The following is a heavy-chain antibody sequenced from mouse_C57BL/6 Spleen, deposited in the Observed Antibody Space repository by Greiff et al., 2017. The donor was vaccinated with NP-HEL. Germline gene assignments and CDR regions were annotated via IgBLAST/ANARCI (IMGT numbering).Heavy chain of an antibody. CDR1: GFTFSSYA. CDR2: ISDGGSYT. J-gene: IGHJ1*03. V-gene: IGHV5-4*01. D-gene: IGHD1-1*01. CDR3: ARGRGGYYSPYFGV. Sequence: EVQGVESGGGLVKPGGSLKLSCAASGFTFSSYAMSWVRQTPEKRLEWVATISDGGSYTYYPDNVKGRFIISRDNAKNNLYLQMSHLKSEDTAMYYCARGRGGYYSPYFGVWGTGTTVTVSS.